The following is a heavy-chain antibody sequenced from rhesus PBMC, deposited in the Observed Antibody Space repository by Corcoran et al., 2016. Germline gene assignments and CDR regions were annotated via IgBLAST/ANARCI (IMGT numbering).Heavy chain of an antibody. V-gene: IGHV4-65*01. D-gene: IGHD6S26*01. Sequence: QVQLQESGPGLVKHSETLSLTCAVSGGSINIRNWWSWIRQPHGTVLECIGYISCSIGSTYYNPSRKSRVTISTDTSKNQFSLKLSSVTAADTAVDYCRRRGNSGWSVFDYWGQGVLVTVSS. J-gene: IGHJ4*01. CDR3: RRRGNSGWSVFDY. CDR1: GGSINIRNW. CDR2: ISCSIGST.